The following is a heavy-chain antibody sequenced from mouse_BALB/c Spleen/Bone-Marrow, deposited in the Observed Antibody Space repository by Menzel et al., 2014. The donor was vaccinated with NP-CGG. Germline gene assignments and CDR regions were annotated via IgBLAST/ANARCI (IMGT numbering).Heavy chain of an antibody. CDR1: GYTFTTYT. CDR3: TRITTVVRYFDV. D-gene: IGHD1-1*01. V-gene: IGHV1-4*01. Sequence: VKLQESGAELARPGASVKMSCKASGYTFTTYTIHWVKQRPGQGLEWIGYINPSSGYANYNQNFKDKATLTADKSSSTAYMQLSRLTSEDSAVYYCTRITTVVRYFDVWGTGTTVTVSS. J-gene: IGHJ1*03. CDR2: INPSSGYA.